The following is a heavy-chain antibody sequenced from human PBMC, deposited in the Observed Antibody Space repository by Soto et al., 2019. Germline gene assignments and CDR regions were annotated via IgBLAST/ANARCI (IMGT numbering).Heavy chain of an antibody. J-gene: IGHJ4*02. CDR2: INHSGST. CDR1: GGSFSGYY. D-gene: IGHD2-15*01. V-gene: IGHV4-34*01. CDR3: ARGLGYRSGGSCYDDY. Sequence: SETLSLTCAVYGGSFSGYYWSWIRQPPWKGLEWIGEINHSGSTNYNPSLKSRVTISVDTSKNQFSLKLSSVTAADTAVYYCARGLGYRSGGSCYDDYWGQGTLVTVSS.